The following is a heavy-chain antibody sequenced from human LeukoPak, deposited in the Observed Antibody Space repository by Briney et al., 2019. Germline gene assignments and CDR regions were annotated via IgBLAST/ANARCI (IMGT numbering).Heavy chain of an antibody. Sequence: SETLSLTCTVSGGSISSGDYYWSRIRQPPGKGLEWIGYIYYSGSTYYNPSLKSRVTISVDTSKNQFSLKLSSVTAADTAAYYCAREATQATVTTNSDAFDIWGQGTMVTVTS. CDR3: AREATQATVTTNSDAFDI. J-gene: IGHJ3*02. CDR2: IYYSGST. CDR1: GGSISSGDYY. V-gene: IGHV4-30-4*01. D-gene: IGHD4-17*01.